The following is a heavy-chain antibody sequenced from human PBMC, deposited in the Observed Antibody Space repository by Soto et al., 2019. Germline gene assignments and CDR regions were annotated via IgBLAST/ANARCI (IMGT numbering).Heavy chain of an antibody. J-gene: IGHJ4*02. CDR1: GDPINSRD. Sequence: PXEILSLTFRVSGDPINSRDWSGIRQPPGKGLEWIGYIDYVGSTNYAPSLQSRVTMSVDTSKNQVSLKLRYVTAADTAVYYCARQRGNYFDLWGQGTLVTVSS. CDR3: ARQRGNYFDL. V-gene: IGHV4-59*11. CDR2: IDYVGST. D-gene: IGHD3-10*01.